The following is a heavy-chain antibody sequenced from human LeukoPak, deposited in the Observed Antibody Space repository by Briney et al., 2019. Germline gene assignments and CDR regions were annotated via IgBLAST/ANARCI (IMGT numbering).Heavy chain of an antibody. CDR2: IYYSGST. J-gene: IGHJ4*02. CDR3: AREVVPAAMLDY. CDR1: GGSISSGGYY. Sequence: SQTLSLTCTVSGGSISSGGYYWSWIRQHPGKGLGWIGYIYYSGSTYYNPSLKSRVTISVDTSKNQFSLKLSSVTAADTAVYYCAREVVPAAMLDYWGQGTLVTVSS. D-gene: IGHD2-2*01. V-gene: IGHV4-31*03.